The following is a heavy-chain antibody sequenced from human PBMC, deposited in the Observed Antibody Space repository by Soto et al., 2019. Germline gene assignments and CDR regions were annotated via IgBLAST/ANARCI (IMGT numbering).Heavy chain of an antibody. V-gene: IGHV3-30*03. CDR1: GFTFSSNG. CDR2: VAYDGSKT. J-gene: IGHJ5*01. CDR3: ARWVGGSMYDNSGKYDS. D-gene: IGHD3-22*01. Sequence: QVQLVESGGGVVQPGRSLRLTCAASGFTFSSNGMHWVRQAPGKGLEWVALVAYDGSKTYYGDSVRGRFTISRDNSENTLYLQMNSLRAEDTAVYYFARWVGGSMYDNSGKYDSWGQGTLVTVSS.